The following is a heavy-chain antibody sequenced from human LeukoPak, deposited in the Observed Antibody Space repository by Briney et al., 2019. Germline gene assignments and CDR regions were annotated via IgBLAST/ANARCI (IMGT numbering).Heavy chain of an antibody. Sequence: PGGSLRLSCAASGFTFNNYAMSWARQAPGKGLEWVSVISGSGGSTYFADSVKGRFTISRDNSKNTLYLQMNSLRVEDTAVYYCAKSASGWFVDYWGQGTLVTVSP. J-gene: IGHJ4*02. CDR3: AKSASGWFVDY. CDR1: GFTFNNYA. D-gene: IGHD6-19*01. V-gene: IGHV3-23*01. CDR2: ISGSGGST.